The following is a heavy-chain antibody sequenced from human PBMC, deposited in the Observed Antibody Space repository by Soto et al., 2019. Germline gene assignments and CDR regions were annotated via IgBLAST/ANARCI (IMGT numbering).Heavy chain of an antibody. D-gene: IGHD3-10*01. V-gene: IGHV1-18*01. CDR2: ISAYNGNT. J-gene: IGHJ6*02. CDR1: GYTFTSYG. CDR3: AREGHYGSGSYYIYYYYGMDV. Sequence: ASVKVSCKASGYTFTSYGISWVRQAPGQGLEWMGWISAYNGNTNYAQKLQGRVTMTTDTSTSTAYMELRSLRSDDTAVYYCAREGHYGSGSYYIYYYYGMDVWGQGTTVTVSS.